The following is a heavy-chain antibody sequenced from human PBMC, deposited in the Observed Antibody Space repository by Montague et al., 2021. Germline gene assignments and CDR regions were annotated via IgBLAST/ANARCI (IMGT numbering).Heavy chain of an antibody. CDR1: GASFKAYY. J-gene: IGHJ4*02. CDR3: MGGSGFESGYF. CDR2: MKSSGAS. Sequence: ETLSLTCAVYGASFKAYYWSWIRQPPGKGLEWFGEMKSSGASNYNPSLTSRVTISVDIPKKQFSLNLRSMTAADTAMYYCMGGSGFESGYFWGQGTQVIVSS. D-gene: IGHD3-3*01. V-gene: IGHV4-34*01.